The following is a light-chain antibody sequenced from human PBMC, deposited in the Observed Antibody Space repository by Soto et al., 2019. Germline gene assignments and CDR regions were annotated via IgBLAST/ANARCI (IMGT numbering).Light chain of an antibody. CDR2: EVS. V-gene: IGLV2-14*01. Sequence: QSALTQPASVSGSPGQSITISCTGTSSDVGHYNYVSWYQQHPGKAPKLMIYEVSNRPSGVSNRFSDSKSGNTASLTISGLQAEDEADYYCSSYTSSSTYVFGTGTKLTVL. CDR3: SSYTSSSTYV. J-gene: IGLJ1*01. CDR1: SSDVGHYNY.